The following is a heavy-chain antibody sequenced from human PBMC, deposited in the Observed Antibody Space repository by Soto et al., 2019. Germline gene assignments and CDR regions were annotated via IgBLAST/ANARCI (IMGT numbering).Heavy chain of an antibody. D-gene: IGHD1-1*01. Sequence: EVQLVESGGGLVQPGGSLRLSCSASGFSFSDYWMTWVRQGPGKGLEWVSNIHRDGSEKYSVDSVKGRFTISRDNANNSVLPEMNSLRVDDTAVYYCARGPAAGIYYGMDVWGQGTTVIVSS. CDR2: IHRDGSEK. V-gene: IGHV3-7*03. CDR3: ARGPAAGIYYGMDV. J-gene: IGHJ6*02. CDR1: GFSFSDYW.